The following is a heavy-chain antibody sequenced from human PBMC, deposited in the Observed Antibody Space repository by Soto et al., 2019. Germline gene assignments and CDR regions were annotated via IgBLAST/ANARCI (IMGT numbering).Heavy chain of an antibody. D-gene: IGHD1-1*01. CDR1: GVTFSNYG. Sequence: QVQLVESAGGVVQPGRSLRLSCAASGVTFSNYGMHWVRQAPGKGLEWVIVISYDGNVAYYADSVKGRFTSSRDNSKNTLYLQMNSLRTEDTAMYYWAKEGPITNWYFYYWGQGTLVTVSS. J-gene: IGHJ4*02. CDR2: ISYDGNVA. CDR3: AKEGPITNWYFYY. V-gene: IGHV3-30*18.